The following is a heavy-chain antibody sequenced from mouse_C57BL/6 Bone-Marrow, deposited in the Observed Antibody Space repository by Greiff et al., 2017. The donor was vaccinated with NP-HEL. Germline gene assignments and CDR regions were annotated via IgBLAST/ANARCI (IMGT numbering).Heavy chain of an antibody. J-gene: IGHJ1*03. V-gene: IGHV1-72*01. CDR3: ARDYDGSGGWYFDV. Sequence: VQLQQPGADLVKPGASVKLSCKASGYTFTSYWMHWVKQRPGRGLEWIGRIDPNSGGTKFNEKFKTKATLTVDKPSSTAYMQLSSLTSEDSAVYYCARDYDGSGGWYFDVWGTGTTVTVSS. CDR1: GYTFTSYW. CDR2: IDPNSGGT. D-gene: IGHD1-1*01.